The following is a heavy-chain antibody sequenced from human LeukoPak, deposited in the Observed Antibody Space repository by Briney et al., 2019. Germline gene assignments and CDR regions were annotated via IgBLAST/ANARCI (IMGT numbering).Heavy chain of an antibody. V-gene: IGHV4-34*01. Sequence: SETLSLTCAVSGGSISSGGYSWSWIRQPPGEGLEWIGEINHSGSTNYNPSLKSRVTISVDTSKNQFSLKLSSVTAADTAVYYCARGRVWWFGELYNWFDPWGQGTLVTVSS. CDR3: ARGRVWWFGELYNWFDP. CDR1: GGSISSGGYS. CDR2: INHSGST. J-gene: IGHJ5*02. D-gene: IGHD3-10*01.